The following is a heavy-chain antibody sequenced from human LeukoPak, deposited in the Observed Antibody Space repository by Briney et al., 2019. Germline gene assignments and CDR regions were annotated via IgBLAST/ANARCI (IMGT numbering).Heavy chain of an antibody. D-gene: IGHD5-18*01. CDR1: GFTFSSYG. CDR3: ARGGYNYGSVFDY. Sequence: GGSLRLSCAASGFTFSSYGMHWVRQAPGKGLEWVAFIRYDGSNKYYADSVKGRFTISRDNSKNTLYLQMNSLRAEDTAVYYCARGGYNYGSVFDYWGQGTLVTVSS. CDR2: IRYDGSNK. V-gene: IGHV3-30*02. J-gene: IGHJ4*02.